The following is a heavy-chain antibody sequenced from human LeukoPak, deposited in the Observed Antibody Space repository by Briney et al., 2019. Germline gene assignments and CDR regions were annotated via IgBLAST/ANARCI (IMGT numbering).Heavy chain of an antibody. D-gene: IGHD6-6*01. V-gene: IGHV1-8*01. J-gene: IGHJ4*02. CDR1: EYTFTSYD. CDR3: ARGSWGEIAGRKSFEF. Sequence: ASVKVSCKASEYTFTSYDINWVRQATGQGLEWMGWMNPNSGNTGYAQRFQGRVTMTRVTSISTAYMELNNLTSEDTAVYYCARGSWGEIAGRKSFEFWGQGSLVTVSS. CDR2: MNPNSGNT.